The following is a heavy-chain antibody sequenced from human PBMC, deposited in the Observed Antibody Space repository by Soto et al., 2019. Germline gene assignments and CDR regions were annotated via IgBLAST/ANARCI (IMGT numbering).Heavy chain of an antibody. V-gene: IGHV4-39*01. Sequence: SETLSLTCTVSGVSIHNSHSFWAWIRQPPGKGLQFIASVYHNGGAHYNSSLKSRVTISVDTANNQVPLRMRSLTAADTAFYYCGRVVEGATRHTDPDSWGQGILVTVSS. CDR1: GVSIHNSHSF. CDR3: GRVVEGATRHTDPDS. CDR2: VYHNGGA. J-gene: IGHJ5*01. D-gene: IGHD2-21*01.